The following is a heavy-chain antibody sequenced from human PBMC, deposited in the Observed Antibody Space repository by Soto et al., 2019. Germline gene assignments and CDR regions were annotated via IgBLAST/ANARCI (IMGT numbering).Heavy chain of an antibody. Sequence: GGSLRLSCAASGFTFSSYGMHWVRQAPGKGLEWVAVISYDGSNKYYADSVKGRFTISRDNSKNTLYLQMNSLRAEDTAVYYCAKDSDCIGGSCHSWPGYWGQGTLVTVSS. CDR2: ISYDGSNK. CDR3: AKDSDCIGGSCHSWPGY. V-gene: IGHV3-30*18. D-gene: IGHD2-15*01. J-gene: IGHJ4*02. CDR1: GFTFSSYG.